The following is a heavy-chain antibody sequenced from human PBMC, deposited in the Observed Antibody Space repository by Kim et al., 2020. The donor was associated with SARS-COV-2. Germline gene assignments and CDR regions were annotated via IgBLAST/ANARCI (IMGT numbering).Heavy chain of an antibody. CDR2: IYHLGGT. V-gene: IGHV4-4*02. CDR3: VRDTGTTVTVDGLGAHCFDP. Sequence: SETLSLTCAVSDDSLTSDNWWTWGRQSPAKGLEGIGEIYHLGGTKYNQSLNGRGTISMEKSKNQYSLMLTSVTAADTAVYYCVRDTGTTVTVDGLGAHCFDPWSQGILVTVPS. CDR1: DDSLTSDNW. J-gene: IGHJ5*02. D-gene: IGHD3-10*01.